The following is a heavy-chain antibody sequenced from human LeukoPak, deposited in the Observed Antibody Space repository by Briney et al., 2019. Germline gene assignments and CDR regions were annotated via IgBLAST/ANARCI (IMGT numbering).Heavy chain of an antibody. J-gene: IGHJ4*02. CDR3: ARDVDFDY. Sequence: KSGGSLRLSCAASGFTFSSYSMNWVRQAPGKGLEWVSSISSSSSYIYYADSVKGRFTISRDNAKNSLYRQMNSLRAADPAVYYCARDVDFDYWGQGTLVTVSS. D-gene: IGHD2-21*01. CDR1: GFTFSSYS. V-gene: IGHV3-21*01. CDR2: ISSSSSYI.